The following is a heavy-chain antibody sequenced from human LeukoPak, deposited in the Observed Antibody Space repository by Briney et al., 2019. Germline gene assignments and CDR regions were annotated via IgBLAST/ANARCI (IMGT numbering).Heavy chain of an antibody. CDR2: IYPGDSDT. CDR3: ARRYYYDSSGYYWAFDY. CDR1: GYSFTSYW. D-gene: IGHD3-22*01. J-gene: IGHJ4*02. V-gene: IGHV5-51*01. Sequence: GESLKISCKGSGYSFTSYWIGWVRQMPGKGLEWMGIIYPGDSDTRYGPSFQGQVTISANKSISTAYLQWSSLKASDTAMYYCARRYYYDSSGYYWAFDYWGQGTLVTVSS.